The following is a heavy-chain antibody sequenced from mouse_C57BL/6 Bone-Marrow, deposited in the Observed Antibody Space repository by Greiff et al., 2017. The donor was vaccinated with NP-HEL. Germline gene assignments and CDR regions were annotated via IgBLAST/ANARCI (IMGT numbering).Heavy chain of an antibody. Sequence: QVQLQQSGPGLVAPSQSLSITCTVSGFSLTSYGVHWVRQPPGKGLEWLVVIWSDGSTTYNSALKSRLSISKDNSKSQVFLKMNSLQTDDTAMYYCARHGGRRDYAMDYWGQGTSVTVSS. D-gene: IGHD3-3*01. J-gene: IGHJ4*01. CDR2: IWSDGST. CDR1: GFSLTSYG. V-gene: IGHV2-6-1*01. CDR3: ARHGGRRDYAMDY.